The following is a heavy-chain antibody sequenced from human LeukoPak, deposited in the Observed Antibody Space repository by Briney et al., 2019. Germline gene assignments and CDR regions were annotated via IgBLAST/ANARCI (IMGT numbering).Heavy chain of an antibody. V-gene: IGHV4-39*01. CDR1: GGSISSSGYY. CDR3: ARHDYSGSYYGLSWFDP. CDR2: SYYSGST. D-gene: IGHD1-26*01. Sequence: SETLSLTCTVSGGSISSSGYYWGWIRQPPGKGLKWIESSYYSGSTYYNPSLKGRVTISVDTSKNQLSLKLSSLTAADTAVYYCARHDYSGSYYGLSWFDPWGQGTLVTVSS. J-gene: IGHJ5*02.